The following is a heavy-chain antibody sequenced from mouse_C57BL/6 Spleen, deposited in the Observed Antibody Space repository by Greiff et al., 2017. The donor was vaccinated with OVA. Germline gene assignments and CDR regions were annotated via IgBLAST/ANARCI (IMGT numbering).Heavy chain of an antibody. J-gene: IGHJ4*01. CDR1: GFTFSDYG. D-gene: IGHD1-1*01. CDR2: ISSGSSTI. CDR3: ARKDYGSSYEYYAMDY. V-gene: IGHV5-17*01. Sequence: EVMLVESGGGLVKPGGSLKLSCAASGFTFSDYGMHWVRQAPEKGLEWVAYISSGSSTIYYADTVKGRFTISRDNAKNTLFLQMTSLRSEDTAMYYCARKDYGSSYEYYAMDYWGQGTSVTVSS.